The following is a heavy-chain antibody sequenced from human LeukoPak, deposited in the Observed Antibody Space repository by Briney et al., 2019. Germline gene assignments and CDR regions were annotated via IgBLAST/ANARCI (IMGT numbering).Heavy chain of an antibody. Sequence: PGGSLRLSCTASGFTFSSYWMSWVRQAPGKGLEWVADIKEDGSEKYHVDSVKGRFTVSRDNAESSLYLQMNSLRVEDTAVYYCAKRVPGWYYCDYWGQGTVVTVSS. J-gene: IGHJ4*02. CDR1: GFTFSSYW. CDR3: AKRVPGWYYCDY. D-gene: IGHD6-19*01. V-gene: IGHV3-7*03. CDR2: IKEDGSEK.